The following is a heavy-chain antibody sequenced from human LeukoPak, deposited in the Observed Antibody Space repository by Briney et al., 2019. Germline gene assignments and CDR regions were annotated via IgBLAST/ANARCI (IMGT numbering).Heavy chain of an antibody. Sequence: GESLKISRKTSVYTFTPYWITWVRQMPGKGLECMGKIDPSDSYTYYSPSFQGHVTISADRTSSTAYLQWSSLKASAAAMYYCARQIIAAAGRSFVFDIWGEGTMVTVSS. CDR3: ARQIIAAAGRSFVFDI. CDR2: IDPSDSYT. CDR1: VYTFTPYW. J-gene: IGHJ3*02. D-gene: IGHD6-13*01. V-gene: IGHV5-10-1*01.